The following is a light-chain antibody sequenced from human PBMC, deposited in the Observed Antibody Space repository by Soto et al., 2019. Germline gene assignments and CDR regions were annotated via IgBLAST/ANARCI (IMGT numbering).Light chain of an antibody. Sequence: QAVLTQPPSVSGAPGQRVTISCTGSSSNIGAGHDVHWYQQIPETAPKLLVSANTNRPSGVPDRFSGSNSGTSASLSLTGLQAEDEADYYCQSFDSSLDGWVFGGGTKLTVL. CDR2: ANT. V-gene: IGLV1-40*01. CDR1: SSNIGAGHD. CDR3: QSFDSSLDGWV. J-gene: IGLJ3*02.